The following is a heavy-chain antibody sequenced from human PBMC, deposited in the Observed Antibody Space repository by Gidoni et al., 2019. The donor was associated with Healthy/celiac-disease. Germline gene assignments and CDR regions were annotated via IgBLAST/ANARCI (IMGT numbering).Heavy chain of an antibody. CDR3: ARHAAMVQGVGWFDP. CDR1: GGSISSSSYY. J-gene: IGHJ5*02. Sequence: QLQLQESGPGLVKPFETLSLTCTVSGGSISSSSYYWGWIRQPPGKGLEWIGSIYYGGSTYYNPSLKSRVTIAVNTSKNQFSLKLSSVTAADTAVYYCARHAAMVQGVGWFDPWGQGTLVTVSS. V-gene: IGHV4-39*01. CDR2: IYYGGST. D-gene: IGHD3-10*01.